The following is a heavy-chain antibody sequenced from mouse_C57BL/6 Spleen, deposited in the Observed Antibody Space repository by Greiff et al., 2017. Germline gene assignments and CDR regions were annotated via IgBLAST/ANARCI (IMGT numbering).Heavy chain of an antibody. D-gene: IGHD2-3*01. Sequence: VQLQQPGAELVKPGASVKLSCKASGYTFTSYWMHWVKQRPGQGLEWIGMIHPNSGSTNYNEKFKSKATLTVDKSSSTAYMQLSSLTSEDSAVYYCAREDGYPGHFDVWGTGTTVTVSS. V-gene: IGHV1-64*01. CDR1: GYTFTSYW. CDR2: IHPNSGST. CDR3: AREDGYPGHFDV. J-gene: IGHJ1*03.